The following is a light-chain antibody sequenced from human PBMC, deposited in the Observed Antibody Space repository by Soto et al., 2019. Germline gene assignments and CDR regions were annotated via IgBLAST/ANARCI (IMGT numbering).Light chain of an antibody. CDR2: DGS. J-gene: IGKJ1*01. CDR3: KQYKRYPWT. CDR1: QSISRW. V-gene: IGKV1-5*01. Sequence: IQMTQSPSTVSAYVGDRVTITCRASQSISRWLAWYQQKPGKAPKLLVHDGSILESGVPSRFSGSGSGTELTLTISSLQPDDSATYYCKQYKRYPWTFGRWNQLDI.